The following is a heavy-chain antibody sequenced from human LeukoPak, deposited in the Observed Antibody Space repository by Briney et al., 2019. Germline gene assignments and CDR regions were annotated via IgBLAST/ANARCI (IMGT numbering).Heavy chain of an antibody. CDR3: ARNNGMDV. V-gene: IGHV3-7*03. CDR2: VNRDGSET. J-gene: IGHJ6*02. Sequence: GGSLRLSCAASGFALSSHWMTWVRQVPGRGPEWVANVNRDGSETYYLDSVKGRFTISKDNAKNSPYLQMNSLRAEDTALYHCARNNGMDVWGQGATVIVSS. CDR1: GFALSSHW.